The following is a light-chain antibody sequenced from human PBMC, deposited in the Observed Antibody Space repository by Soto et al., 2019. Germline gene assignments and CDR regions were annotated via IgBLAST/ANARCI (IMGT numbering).Light chain of an antibody. CDR1: QTVERS. V-gene: IGKV1-5*01. J-gene: IGKJ2*01. CDR3: QQYKDYVYT. Sequence: GDRVIITCRASQTVERSMAWYQQKPGKAPKLLISDVSTLERGVPARFSGSGSATEFTLTISGLQPDDFATYYCQQYKDYVYTFGQGTKVESK. CDR2: DVS.